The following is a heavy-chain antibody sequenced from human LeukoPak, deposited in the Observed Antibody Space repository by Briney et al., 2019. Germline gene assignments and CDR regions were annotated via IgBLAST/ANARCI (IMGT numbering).Heavy chain of an antibody. V-gene: IGHV1-2*02. CDR1: GYTFTGYY. Sequence: WASVTVSCTASGYTFTGYYMRWVRQAPGQGLEWMGWINPNSGGTNYAQKFQGRVTMTRDTSISTAYMELSRLRSDDTAVYYCGREGDYYDSRGCYYWGQGTLVTVSS. CDR3: GREGDYYDSRGCYY. D-gene: IGHD3-22*01. J-gene: IGHJ4*02. CDR2: INPNSGGT.